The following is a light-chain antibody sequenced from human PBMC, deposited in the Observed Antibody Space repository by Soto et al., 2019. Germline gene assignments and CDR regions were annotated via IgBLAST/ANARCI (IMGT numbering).Light chain of an antibody. V-gene: IGKV1-33*01. CDR2: DAS. Sequence: DIQMTQSPSSLSASVGDRVTITCQASQDISNYLNWYQQKPGKAPKLLIYDASNLETGVPSRFSESGSGLEFTLTVSNLQPEDFATYYCQQLYNYPRTFGQGTKIEIK. CDR3: QQLYNYPRT. J-gene: IGKJ1*01. CDR1: QDISNY.